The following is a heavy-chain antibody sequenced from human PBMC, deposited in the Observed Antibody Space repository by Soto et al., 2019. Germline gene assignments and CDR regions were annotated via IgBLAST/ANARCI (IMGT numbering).Heavy chain of an antibody. CDR1: GFTFSSYA. D-gene: IGHD2-15*01. Sequence: QVQLVESGGGVVQPGRSLRLSCAAAGFTFSSYAMHWVRQAPGKGLEWVAVILYDGSNKYYADSVKGRFTISRDNSKNTRYLQMNSLRAEDTAVYYCARGGYCSGGSCSPYYFDYWGQGTLVTVSS. V-gene: IGHV3-30-3*01. CDR2: ILYDGSNK. J-gene: IGHJ4*02. CDR3: ARGGYCSGGSCSPYYFDY.